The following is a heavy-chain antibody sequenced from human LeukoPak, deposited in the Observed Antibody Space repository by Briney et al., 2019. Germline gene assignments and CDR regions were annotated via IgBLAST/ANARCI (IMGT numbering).Heavy chain of an antibody. Sequence: GGSLRLSRAASGFTVSSNFMSWVRQAPGKGLEWVSVIYSDGITYYADSVKGRFTISRDNSKNTLYLQMNSLRVEDTAVYYCARDGCSSTSCPDWYFDLWGRGSLVTVSS. CDR2: IYSDGIT. V-gene: IGHV3-66*02. CDR1: GFTVSSNF. CDR3: ARDGCSSTSCPDWYFDL. D-gene: IGHD2-2*01. J-gene: IGHJ2*01.